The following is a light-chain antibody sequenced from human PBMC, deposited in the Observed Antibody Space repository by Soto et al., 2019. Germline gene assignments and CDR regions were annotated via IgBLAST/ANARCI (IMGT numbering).Light chain of an antibody. CDR1: QTVSSY. CDR3: QQRSNWPWT. V-gene: IGKV3-11*01. CDR2: DAS. J-gene: IGKJ1*01. Sequence: EIVLTQSPATLSLSPGERATLSCRASQTVSSYLAWYQQKPGQAPRLLIYDASNRATGIPARFSGSGSGTDFPLTISRPEPEDVAVYYCQQRSNWPWTFGQGTKVEIK.